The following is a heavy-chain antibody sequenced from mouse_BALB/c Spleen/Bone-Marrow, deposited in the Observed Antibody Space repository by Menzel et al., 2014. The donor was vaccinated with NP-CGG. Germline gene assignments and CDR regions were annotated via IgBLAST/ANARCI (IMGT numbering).Heavy chain of an antibody. Sequence: QVQLKQSGPGLVAPSQSLSITCTVSEFSLXSYGVHWVRQPPGKGLEWLGVIWAGGSTNYNSALMSRLSISKDNSKSQVFLKMNSLQTDDTAMYYCARGGSSRAWFAYWGQGTLVTVSA. CDR3: ARGGSSRAWFAY. J-gene: IGHJ3*01. D-gene: IGHD1-1*01. CDR2: IWAGGST. V-gene: IGHV2-9*02. CDR1: EFSLXSYG.